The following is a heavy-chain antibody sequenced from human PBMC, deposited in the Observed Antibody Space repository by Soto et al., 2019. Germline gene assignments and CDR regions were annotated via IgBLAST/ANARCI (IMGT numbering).Heavy chain of an antibody. CDR3: ARAIPRDTGFHYYYGMDV. CDR1: GGTFSSYA. J-gene: IGHJ6*02. D-gene: IGHD3-10*01. V-gene: IGHV1-69*01. Sequence: QVQLVQSGAEVKKPGSSVKVSRKASGGTFSSYAISWVRQAPGQGLEGMGGIIPIFGTANYAQKFQGRVTITADESTSTAYMELSSLRSEDTAVYYCARAIPRDTGFHYYYGMDVWGQGTTVTVSS. CDR2: IIPIFGTA.